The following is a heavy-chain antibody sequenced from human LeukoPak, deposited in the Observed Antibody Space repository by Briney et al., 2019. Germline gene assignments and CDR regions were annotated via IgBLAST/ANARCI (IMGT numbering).Heavy chain of an antibody. V-gene: IGHV4-39*01. CDR1: GGSISSSTYY. J-gene: IGHJ4*02. D-gene: IGHD2-2*01. CDR3: GRLIVVADAMAPSNYFDY. CDR2: INYSGTT. Sequence: PSETLSLTCSVSGGSISSSTYYWVWVRQTPEKGLEWIASINYSGTTYHNPSLRGRVTISVDTFKTQFSPNLRSVTAADTAVYYCGRLIVVADAMAPSNYFDYWGQGTLVTVSS.